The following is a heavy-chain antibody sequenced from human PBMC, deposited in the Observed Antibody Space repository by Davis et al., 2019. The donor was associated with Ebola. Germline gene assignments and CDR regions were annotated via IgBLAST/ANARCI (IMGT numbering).Heavy chain of an antibody. CDR3: ARGDWNYYFDY. D-gene: IGHD1-7*01. V-gene: IGHV4-30-4*01. Sequence: LRLSCSVSDDSLSSGDYYWSWIRQPPGKGLEYIGYIYYSVSTFYNPSLKSRVTISADTSKNQLSLKLSSVTAADTAVYYCARGDWNYYFDYWGQGTLVTVSS. CDR1: DDSLSSGDYY. CDR2: IYYSVST. J-gene: IGHJ4*02.